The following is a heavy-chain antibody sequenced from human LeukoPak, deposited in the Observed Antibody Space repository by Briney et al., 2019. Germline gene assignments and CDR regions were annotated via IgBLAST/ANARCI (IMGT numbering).Heavy chain of an antibody. V-gene: IGHV3-21*01. D-gene: IGHD2-21*02. CDR2: ISSSSSYI. J-gene: IGHJ3*02. Sequence: PGGSLRLSCAASGFTFSSYSMTWVRQAQGKGLEWVSSISSSSSYIYYADSVKGRFTISRDNAKNSPYLQMNSLRAEDTAVYYCARGSRIVVVTPLAFDIWGQGTMVTVSS. CDR3: ARGSRIVVVTPLAFDI. CDR1: GFTFSSYS.